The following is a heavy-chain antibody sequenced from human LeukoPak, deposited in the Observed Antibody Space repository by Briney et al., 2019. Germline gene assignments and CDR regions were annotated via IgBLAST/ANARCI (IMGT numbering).Heavy chain of an antibody. J-gene: IGHJ4*02. CDR3: ARGAYYDSSGYSDY. CDR1: GFTFSSYS. CDR2: ISSSSSYI. D-gene: IGHD3-22*01. V-gene: IGHV3-21*04. Sequence: GGSLRLSCAASGFTFSSYSMNWVRQAPGKGLEWVSSISSSSSYIYYADSVKGRFTISRDNSKNTLYPQMNSLRAEDTAVYYCARGAYYDSSGYSDYWGQGTLVTVSS.